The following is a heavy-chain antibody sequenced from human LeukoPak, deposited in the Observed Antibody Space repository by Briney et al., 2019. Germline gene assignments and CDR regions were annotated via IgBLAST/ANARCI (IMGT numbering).Heavy chain of an antibody. J-gene: IGHJ4*02. D-gene: IGHD6-13*01. CDR2: ISGSGGGT. Sequence: GWALRLSCAASGFTFSSYVMIWVRQAPAKGREWVSAISGSGGGTHYADSVKGRFTISRDNSKHTLYLQTTRLRADDTAVYYCAKEWARGGIAESRGQGTLVTVSS. CDR1: GFTFSSYV. CDR3: AKEWARGGIAES. V-gene: IGHV3-23*01.